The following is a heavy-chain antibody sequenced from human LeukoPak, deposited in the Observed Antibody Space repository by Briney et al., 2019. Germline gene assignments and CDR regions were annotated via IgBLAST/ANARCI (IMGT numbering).Heavy chain of an antibody. V-gene: IGHV4-4*07. J-gene: IGHJ4*02. Sequence: SETLSLTCTVSGASISDNYWSWSRQPAGKALEWIGRTYTSGDTNYNPSPKSRVRVSVDTSKNQFSLNMRYVTAADTAVYYCTIGATSGSLAHWGPGILVTVSS. CDR2: TYTSGDT. CDR3: TIGATSGSLAH. CDR1: GASISDNY. D-gene: IGHD6-13*01.